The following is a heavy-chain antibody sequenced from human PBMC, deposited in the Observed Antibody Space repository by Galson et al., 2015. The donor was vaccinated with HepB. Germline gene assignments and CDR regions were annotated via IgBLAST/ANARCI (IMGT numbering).Heavy chain of an antibody. CDR1: GFTFSSYA. CDR2: ISYDGSNK. D-gene: IGHD3-10*01. Sequence: SLRLSCAASGFTFSSYAMHWVRQAPGKGLEWVAVISYDGSNKYYADSVKGRFTISRDNSKNTLYLQMNSLRAEDTAVYYCASTTGVLWFGEKWGQGTLVTVSS. J-gene: IGHJ4*02. V-gene: IGHV3-30*04. CDR3: ASTTGVLWFGEK.